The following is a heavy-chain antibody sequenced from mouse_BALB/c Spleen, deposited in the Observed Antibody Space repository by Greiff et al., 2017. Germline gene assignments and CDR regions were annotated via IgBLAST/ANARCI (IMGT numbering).Heavy chain of an antibody. D-gene: IGHD1-1*01. CDR3: AKIRLGAMDY. V-gene: IGHV3-2*02. J-gene: IGHJ4*01. Sequence: DVKLQESGPGLVKPSQSLSLTCTVTGYSITSDYAWNWIRQFPGNKLEWMGYISYSGSTSYNPSLKSRISITRDTSKNQFFLQLNSVTTEDTATYYCAKIRLGAMDYWGQGTSVTVSS. CDR2: ISYSGST. CDR1: GYSITSDYA.